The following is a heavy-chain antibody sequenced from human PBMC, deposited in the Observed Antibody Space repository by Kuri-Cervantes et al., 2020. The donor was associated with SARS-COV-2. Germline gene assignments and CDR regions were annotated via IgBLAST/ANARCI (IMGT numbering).Heavy chain of an antibody. CDR1: GGIFNNYA. Sequence: SVKVSCKASGGIFNNYAISWVRQAPGQGLEWMGRIIPILGIANYAQKFQGRVTITADKSTSTAYMELSSLRSDDTAVYYCARGVGKWTFDYWGQGTLVTVPS. J-gene: IGHJ4*02. CDR2: IIPILGIA. V-gene: IGHV1-69*04. CDR3: ARGVGKWTFDY. D-gene: IGHD1-1*01.